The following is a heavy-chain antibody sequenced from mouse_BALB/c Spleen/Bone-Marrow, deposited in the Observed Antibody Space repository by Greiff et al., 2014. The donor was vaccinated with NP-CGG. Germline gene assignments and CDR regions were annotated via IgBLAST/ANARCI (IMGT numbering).Heavy chain of an antibody. J-gene: IGHJ1*01. D-gene: IGHD1-1*01. CDR2: IRNKANGYTT. CDR1: GFTFTDYY. CDR3: ARDRVVAFYWSLDV. Sequence: EVQVVQSGGGLAQPGGSLRLSCATSGFTFTDYYMSCVRQPPGKALEWLGFIRNKANGYTTEYSASVKGRFTIPRDNSQSILYLQMNTLRAEYSTTYYCARDRVVAFYWSLDVCGASTWVTVS. V-gene: IGHV7-3*02.